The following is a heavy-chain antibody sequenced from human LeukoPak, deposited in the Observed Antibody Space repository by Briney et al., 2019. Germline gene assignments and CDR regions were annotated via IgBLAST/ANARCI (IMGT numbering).Heavy chain of an antibody. Sequence: GSLRLSCAASGFTFSSYSMNWVRQAPGKGLEWVSSISSTTSNYMYYADSVKGRFTISRDNAKNSLYLQMDSLRAEDTAVYYCAKSRDRITMIVGVALDYWGQGTLVTVSS. CDR2: ISSTTSNYM. CDR3: AKSRDRITMIVGVALDY. CDR1: GFTFSSYS. V-gene: IGHV3-21*04. J-gene: IGHJ4*02. D-gene: IGHD3-22*01.